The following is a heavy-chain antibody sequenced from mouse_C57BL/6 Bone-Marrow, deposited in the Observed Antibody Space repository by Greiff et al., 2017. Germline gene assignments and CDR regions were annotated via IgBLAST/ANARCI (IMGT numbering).Heavy chain of an antibody. Sequence: VQLQQPGAELVRPGTSVKLSCKASGYTFTSYWMHWVKQRPGQGLEWIGVIDPSDSYTNYNQKFKGKATLTVDTSSSTAYMQLSSLTSEDSAVYYCARGSSYVYYAMDYWGQGTSVTVSS. CDR3: ARGSSYVYYAMDY. CDR2: IDPSDSYT. V-gene: IGHV1-59*01. D-gene: IGHD1-1*01. CDR1: GYTFTSYW. J-gene: IGHJ4*01.